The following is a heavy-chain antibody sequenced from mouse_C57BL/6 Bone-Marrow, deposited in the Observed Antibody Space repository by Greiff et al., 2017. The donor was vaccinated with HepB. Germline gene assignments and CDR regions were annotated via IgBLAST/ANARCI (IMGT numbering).Heavy chain of an antibody. Sequence: QVQLPPPGAELLKPGASVKMSFKASGYTFPSYWITWVKQRPGQGLEGIGEIYPGSGSTNYNEKFKSKATLTVDTSSSTAYMQLSSLTSEDSAVYYCARRGGTLDYWGQGTTLTVSS. D-gene: IGHD4-1*01. J-gene: IGHJ2*01. CDR3: ARRGGTLDY. V-gene: IGHV1-55*01. CDR2: IYPGSGST. CDR1: GYTFPSYW.